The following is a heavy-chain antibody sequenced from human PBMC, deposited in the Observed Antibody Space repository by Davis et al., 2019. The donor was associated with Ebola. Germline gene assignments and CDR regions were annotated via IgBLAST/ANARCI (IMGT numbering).Heavy chain of an antibody. Sequence: SVQVSCLASRYILTSHGSSRVRHAPGQGLEWMGWISAYNGNTNYAQKLQGRVTVTRDTSISTAYMELSRLRSDDTALYYCARDPRTFVVVVAATSAAPWGQGTLVTVSS. V-gene: IGHV1-18*01. CDR2: ISAYNGNT. CDR3: ARDPRTFVVVVAATSAAP. CDR1: RYILTSHG. J-gene: IGHJ5*02. D-gene: IGHD2-15*01.